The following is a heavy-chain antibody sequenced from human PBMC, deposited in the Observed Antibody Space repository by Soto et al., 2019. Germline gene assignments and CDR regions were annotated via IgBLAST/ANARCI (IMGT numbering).Heavy chain of an antibody. CDR3: AKDPEVDFWSGYYPTNYFDY. V-gene: IGHV3-23*01. D-gene: IGHD3-3*01. CDR2: ISGSGGST. CDR1: GFTFSSYA. J-gene: IGHJ4*01. Sequence: GGSLRLSCAASGFTFSSYAMSWVRQAPGKGLEWVSAISGSGGSTYYADSVKGRFTISRDNSKNTLYLQMNSLRAEDTAVYYSAKDPEVDFWSGYYPTNYFDYWGHGTLVTVSS.